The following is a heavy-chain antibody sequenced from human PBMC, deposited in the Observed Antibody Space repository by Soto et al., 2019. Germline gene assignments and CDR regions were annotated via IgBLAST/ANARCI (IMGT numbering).Heavy chain of an antibody. J-gene: IGHJ6*02. V-gene: IGHV1-69*12. Sequence: QVQLVQSGAEVKKPGSSVKVSCKASGGTFSSYAISWVRQAPGQGLEWMGGIIPIFGTANYAQKFQGRFTITADASTSTAYMELSSLRSEDTAVYYCARRITGTVSYYSGMDVWGQGTTVTVSS. D-gene: IGHD1-20*01. CDR1: GGTFSSYA. CDR2: IIPIFGTA. CDR3: ARRITGTVSYYSGMDV.